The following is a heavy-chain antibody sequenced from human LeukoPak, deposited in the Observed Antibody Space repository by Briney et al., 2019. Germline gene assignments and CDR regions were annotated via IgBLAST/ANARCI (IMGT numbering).Heavy chain of an antibody. V-gene: IGHV3-23*01. CDR1: GFIFSSSA. CDR2: ISGSGDRT. CDR3: ARIETVADAFDI. D-gene: IGHD1-1*01. J-gene: IGHJ3*02. Sequence: PGGSLRLSCAASGFIFSSSAMTWVRQAPGTGLEWVSSISGSGDRTYYADSVKGRFTISRDNSKNTLYLQMNSLRAEDTAVYYCARIETVADAFDIWGQGTLVTVSS.